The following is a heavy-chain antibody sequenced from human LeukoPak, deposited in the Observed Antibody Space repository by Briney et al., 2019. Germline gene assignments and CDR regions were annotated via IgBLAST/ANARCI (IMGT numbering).Heavy chain of an antibody. D-gene: IGHD1-26*01. CDR3: ARARTRYSGSYGGAFDI. J-gene: IGHJ3*02. CDR2: IKQDGSEK. Sequence: QAGGSLRLSCAASGFTFSSYGMHWVRQAPGKGLEWVANIKQDGSEKYYVDSVKGRFTISRDNAKNSLYLQMNSLRAEDTAVYYCARARTRYSGSYGGAFDIWGQGTMVTVSS. V-gene: IGHV3-7*01. CDR1: GFTFSSYG.